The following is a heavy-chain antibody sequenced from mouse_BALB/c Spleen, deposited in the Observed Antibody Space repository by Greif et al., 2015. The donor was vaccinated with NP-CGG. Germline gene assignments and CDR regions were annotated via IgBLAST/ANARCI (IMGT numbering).Heavy chain of an antibody. CDR1: GFNIKDTY. D-gene: IGHD1-1*01. CDR2: TDPANGNT. J-gene: IGHJ4*01. V-gene: IGHV14-3*02. CDR3: ASHLTTVVAYYYAMDY. Sequence: VQPQQSGAELVKPGASVKLSCTASGFNIKDTYMHWVKQRPEQGLEWIGRTDPANGNTKYDPKFQGKATITADTSSNTAYLQLSSLTSEDTAVYYCASHLTTVVAYYYAMDYWGQGTSVTVSS.